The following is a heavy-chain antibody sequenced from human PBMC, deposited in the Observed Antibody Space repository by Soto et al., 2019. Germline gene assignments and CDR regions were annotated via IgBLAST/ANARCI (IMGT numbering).Heavy chain of an antibody. J-gene: IGHJ4*02. Sequence: QMQLVQSGPEVKKPGTSVKVSCKASGFTFTNSAVQWVRQARGQRLEWLGWIVVGSGRTDYAQKFQGRVTLTRDKSTSTAYMELSSLRSEDTAVYYCATDQGYSYGYGTYWGQGTLVTVSS. V-gene: IGHV1-58*01. D-gene: IGHD5-18*01. CDR3: ATDQGYSYGYGTY. CDR1: GFTFTNSA. CDR2: IVVGSGRT.